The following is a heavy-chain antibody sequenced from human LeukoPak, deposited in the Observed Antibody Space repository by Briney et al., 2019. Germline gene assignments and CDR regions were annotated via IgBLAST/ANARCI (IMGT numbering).Heavy chain of an antibody. CDR2: IYTSGST. Sequence: SETLSLTCTVSGGSISSGSYYWSWIRQPAGKGLEWIGRIYTSGSTNYNPSLKSRVTISVDTSKYQFSLKLSSVTAADTAVYYCARDRVTIFGVVPYDYWGQGTLVTVSS. D-gene: IGHD3-3*01. J-gene: IGHJ4*02. CDR3: ARDRVTIFGVVPYDY. V-gene: IGHV4-61*02. CDR1: GGSISSGSYY.